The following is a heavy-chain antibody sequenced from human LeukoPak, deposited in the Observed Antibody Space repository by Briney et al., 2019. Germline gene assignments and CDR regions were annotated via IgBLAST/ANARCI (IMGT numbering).Heavy chain of an antibody. CDR1: GFTFSTYS. CDR3: ARGLPGGYRTFAFFDY. Sequence: GGSLRLSCAASGFTFSTYSMNWVRQAPGKGLEWVSVIYSGGSTYYADSVKGRFTISRDNSKNTLYLQMNSLRAEDTAVYYCARGLPGGYRTFAFFDYWGQGTLVTVSS. J-gene: IGHJ4*02. CDR2: IYSGGST. D-gene: IGHD5-12*01. V-gene: IGHV3-53*01.